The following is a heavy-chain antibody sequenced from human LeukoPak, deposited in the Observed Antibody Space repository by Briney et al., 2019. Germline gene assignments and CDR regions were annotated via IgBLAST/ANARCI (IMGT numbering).Heavy chain of an antibody. J-gene: IGHJ4*02. V-gene: IGHV3-49*04. CDR2: IRSKAYGGTT. CDR3: GREWRGSDALDY. D-gene: IGHD3-16*01. CDR1: GFTFGDFA. Sequence: GGSLRLSCTASGFTFGDFAMSWVRQAPGKGLEWVGFIRSKAYGGTTEYAASVKGRFTISRDDSKSIAYLQMNSLKTEDTAVYYCGREWRGSDALDYWGQGTLVTVSS.